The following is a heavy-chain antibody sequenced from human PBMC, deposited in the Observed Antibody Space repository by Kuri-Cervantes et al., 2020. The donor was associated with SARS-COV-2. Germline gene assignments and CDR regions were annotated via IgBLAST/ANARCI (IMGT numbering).Heavy chain of an antibody. Sequence: LSLTCAASGLSFSNSDTNWVRQAPGKGLEWVSAISGSGGSTYYADSVKGRFTISRDNSKNTLYLQMNSLRAEDTAVYYCAKDFPSRYYDSSGYQDYWGQGTLVTVSS. V-gene: IGHV3-23*01. CDR2: ISGSGGST. CDR3: AKDFPSRYYDSSGYQDY. J-gene: IGHJ4*02. CDR1: GLSFSNSD. D-gene: IGHD3-22*01.